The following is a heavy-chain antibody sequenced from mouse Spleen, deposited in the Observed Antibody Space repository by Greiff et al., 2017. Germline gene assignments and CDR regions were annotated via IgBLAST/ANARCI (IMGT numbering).Heavy chain of an antibody. J-gene: IGHJ2*01. Sequence: VQLQQSGPVLVKPGASVKMSCKASGYTFTDYYMNWVKQSHGKSLEWIGIITPNNGDTTYNQKFKGKATLTVDKSSTTAYMELNSLTSEDSAVYYCARFYYDYDADYWGQGTTLTVSS. CDR3: ARFYYDYDADY. D-gene: IGHD2-4*01. CDR1: GYTFTDYY. CDR2: ITPNNGDT. V-gene: IGHV1-19*01.